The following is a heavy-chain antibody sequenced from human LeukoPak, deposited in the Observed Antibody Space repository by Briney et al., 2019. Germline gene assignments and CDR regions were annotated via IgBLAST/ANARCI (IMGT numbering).Heavy chain of an antibody. Sequence: GGSLRLSCAASGFTFSSYTMKWVRQAPGKGLEWVSSISSRSSYIYYADSVKGRFTISRDNAESSLYLQMNSLRAEDTAVYYCARNTWFGEGIDAFDIWGQGTMVTASS. CDR3: ARNTWFGEGIDAFDI. CDR1: GFTFSSYT. V-gene: IGHV3-21*01. CDR2: ISSRSSYI. D-gene: IGHD3-10*01. J-gene: IGHJ3*02.